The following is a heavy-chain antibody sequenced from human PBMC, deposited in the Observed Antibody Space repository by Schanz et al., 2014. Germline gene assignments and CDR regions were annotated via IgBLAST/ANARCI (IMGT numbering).Heavy chain of an antibody. CDR1: GFMFSSYG. CDR3: VRVKYCTITRCYRTETEGIYYMDV. D-gene: IGHD2-2*01. CDR2: ISYDGSKK. Sequence: VQLLESGGGLVQPGGSLRLSCAASGFMFSSYGMHWVRQAPGKGLEWVGVISYDGSKKSYADSVKGRFTMSRDNAKNSVFLQMNSLRAEDTAVYYCVRVKYCTITRCYRTETEGIYYMDVWGKGTTVTVSS. J-gene: IGHJ6*03. V-gene: IGHV3-33*08.